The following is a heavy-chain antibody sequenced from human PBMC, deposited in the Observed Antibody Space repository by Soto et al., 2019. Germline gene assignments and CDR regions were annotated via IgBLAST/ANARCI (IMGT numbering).Heavy chain of an antibody. Sequence: GGSLRLSCAASGFTFSSYSMNWVRQAPGKGLEWVSSISSSSSYIYYADSVKGRFTISRDNAKNSLYLQMNSLRAEDTAVYYCARSGSNGYSSSSYFDYWGQGTLVTVSS. J-gene: IGHJ4*02. CDR2: ISSSSSYI. V-gene: IGHV3-21*01. CDR3: ARSGSNGYSSSSYFDY. D-gene: IGHD6-6*01. CDR1: GFTFSSYS.